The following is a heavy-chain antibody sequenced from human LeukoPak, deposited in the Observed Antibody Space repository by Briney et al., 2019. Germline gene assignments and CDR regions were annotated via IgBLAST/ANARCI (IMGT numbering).Heavy chain of an antibody. CDR1: GFTFSSYS. CDR3: AKGGYSRLMDV. CDR2: ISSSSSYI. J-gene: IGHJ6*03. D-gene: IGHD5-24*01. V-gene: IGHV3-21*01. Sequence: GGSLRLSCAASGFTFSSYSMNWVRQAPGKGLEWVSSISSSSSYIYYADYVKDRFTISRDNFKGTLDLQLNSLRVEDTAVYYCAKGGYSRLMDVWGKGTTVTVSS.